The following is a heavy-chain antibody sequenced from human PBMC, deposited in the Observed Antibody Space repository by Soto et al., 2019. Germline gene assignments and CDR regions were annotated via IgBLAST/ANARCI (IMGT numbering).Heavy chain of an antibody. CDR2: IYYSGST. V-gene: IGHV4-59*01. Sequence: QVQLQESGPGLVKPSETLSLTCTVSGGSISSYYWSWIRQPPGKGLEWIGYIYYSGSTNYNPSLKSRVTISVDTSKNQFSLKLSSVTAADTAVYYCAREEHLMSYSSGWYYFDYWGQGTLVTVSS. J-gene: IGHJ4*02. CDR1: GGSISSYY. CDR3: AREEHLMSYSSGWYYFDY. D-gene: IGHD6-19*01.